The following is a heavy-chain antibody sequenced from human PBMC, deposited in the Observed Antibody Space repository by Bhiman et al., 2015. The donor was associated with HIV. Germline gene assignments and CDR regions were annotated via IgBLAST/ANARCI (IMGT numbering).Heavy chain of an antibody. CDR2: IWFDGSNK. V-gene: IGHV3-33*06. J-gene: IGHJ4*02. CDR3: AKDSWVDDYVSGALDY. CDR1: GFIFSSYG. Sequence: QVQLVESGEAWSSLGGPSRLSCAASGFIFSSYGMHWVRQAPGKGLEWVAVIWFDGSNKYYADSVKGRFTISRDNSKNTLYLQMNSLRVGDTAVYYCAKDSWVDDYVSGALDYWGQGTLVTVSS. D-gene: IGHD3-10*01.